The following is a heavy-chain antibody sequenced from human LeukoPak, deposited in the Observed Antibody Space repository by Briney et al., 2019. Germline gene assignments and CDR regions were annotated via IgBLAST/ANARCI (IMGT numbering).Heavy chain of an antibody. Sequence: PGGSLRLSCAASGFTFSSSAMSWVRQAPGKGLEWVSAITGNGGSTYYPDSVKGRFSISRDNSKTMLHLQMNSLRAEDTAVYYCAKLRHGSGWYGDDYWGQGTLVTVSS. CDR2: ITGNGGST. D-gene: IGHD6-19*01. J-gene: IGHJ4*02. CDR3: AKLRHGSGWYGDDY. CDR1: GFTFSSSA. V-gene: IGHV3-23*01.